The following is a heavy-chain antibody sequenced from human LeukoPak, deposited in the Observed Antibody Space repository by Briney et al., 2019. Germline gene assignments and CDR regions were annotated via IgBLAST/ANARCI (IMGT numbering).Heavy chain of an antibody. V-gene: IGHV3-7*03. CDR1: GFTFSSYW. D-gene: IGHD6-13*01. CDR2: IKQDGSEK. CDR3: VKVTAAGFVDH. Sequence: GGSLRLCCAASGFTFSSYWMSWVRQAPGKGLEWVANIKQDGSEKYYVDSVKGRFTISRDNAKKSLYLQMNSLGAEDTALYYCVKVTAAGFVDHWGQGTLVTVSS. J-gene: IGHJ4*02.